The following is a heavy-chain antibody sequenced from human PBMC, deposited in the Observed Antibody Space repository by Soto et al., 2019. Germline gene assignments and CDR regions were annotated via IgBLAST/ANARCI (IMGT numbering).Heavy chain of an antibody. Sequence: QSQTLSLTCAVYGGSFSGYYWSWIRQPPGKGLEWIGEINHSGSTNYNPSLKSRVTISVDTSKNQFSLKLSSVTAADTAVYYCAKNKRVAAAVIPDVWGQGTTVTVSS. CDR1: GGSFSGYY. CDR3: AKNKRVAAAVIPDV. J-gene: IGHJ6*02. V-gene: IGHV4-34*01. CDR2: INHSGST. D-gene: IGHD6-13*01.